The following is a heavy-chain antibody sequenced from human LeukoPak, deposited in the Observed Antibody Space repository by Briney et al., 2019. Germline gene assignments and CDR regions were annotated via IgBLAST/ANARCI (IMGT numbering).Heavy chain of an antibody. Sequence: SETLSLTCAVYGGSFSGYYWSWIRQPPGKGLEWIGEINHSGSTNYNPSLKSRVTISVDTSKNQFSLKLSSVTAADTAVYYCARAGDYGGKIVYWGRGTLVAVSS. D-gene: IGHD4-23*01. J-gene: IGHJ4*02. CDR1: GGSFSGYY. CDR2: INHSGST. V-gene: IGHV4-34*01. CDR3: ARAGDYGGKIVY.